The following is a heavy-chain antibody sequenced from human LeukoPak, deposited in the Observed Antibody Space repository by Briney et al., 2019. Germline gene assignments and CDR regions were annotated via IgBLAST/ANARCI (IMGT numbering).Heavy chain of an antibody. V-gene: IGHV3-21*01. J-gene: IGHJ4*02. CDR2: ISSSSSYI. D-gene: IGHD3-16*01. Sequence: GVYLRLSCAASGFTFSSYSMNWVRQAPGKGLEWVSSISSSSSYIYYADSVKGRFTISRDNAKNSLYLQMNSLRAEDTAVYYCASGRGIDYWGQGTLVTVSS. CDR1: GFTFSSYS. CDR3: ASGRGIDY.